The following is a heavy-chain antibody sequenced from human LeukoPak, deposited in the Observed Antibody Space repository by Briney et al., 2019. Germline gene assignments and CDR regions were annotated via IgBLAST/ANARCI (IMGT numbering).Heavy chain of an antibody. Sequence: PGGSLRLSCTTSGLTFSNSDMTWVRQAPGKGLEWVSSITTTSSYIYYADSVRGRFTVSRDNVRNSLYLQMDSLRPEDTAVYYCARSGCPGGSCYLRYSWLDLWGRGTLVTVSS. CDR1: GLTFSNSD. V-gene: IGHV3-21*01. D-gene: IGHD2-15*01. J-gene: IGHJ5*02. CDR2: ITTTSSYI. CDR3: ARSGCPGGSCYLRYSWLDL.